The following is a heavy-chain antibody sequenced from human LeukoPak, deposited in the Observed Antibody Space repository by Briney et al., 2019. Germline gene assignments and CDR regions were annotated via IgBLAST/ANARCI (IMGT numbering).Heavy chain of an antibody. V-gene: IGHV4-31*11. D-gene: IGHD4-23*01. CDR1: GGSISSGGYS. Sequence: SETLSLTCAVSGGSISSGGYSWSWIRQPPGKGLEWIGYIYYSGSTYYNPSLKSRVTISVDTSKNQFSLKLSSVTAADTAVYYCARGGSTVVQRGSFDYWGQGTLVTVSS. J-gene: IGHJ4*02. CDR2: IYYSGST. CDR3: ARGGSTVVQRGSFDY.